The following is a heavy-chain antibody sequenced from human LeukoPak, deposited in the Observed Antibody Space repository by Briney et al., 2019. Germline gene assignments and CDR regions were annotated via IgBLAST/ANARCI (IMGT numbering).Heavy chain of an antibody. CDR1: GGTFSSYA. D-gene: IGHD6-13*01. CDR2: IIPILGIA. CDR3: AIAAATSYYFDY. V-gene: IGHV1-69*04. Sequence: SVKVSCKASGGTFSSYAISWVRQAPGQGLEWMGRIIPILGIANYAQKFQGRVTITADKSTSTAYMELSSLRSEDTAVYYCAIAAATSYYFDYWGQGTLVTVSS. J-gene: IGHJ4*02.